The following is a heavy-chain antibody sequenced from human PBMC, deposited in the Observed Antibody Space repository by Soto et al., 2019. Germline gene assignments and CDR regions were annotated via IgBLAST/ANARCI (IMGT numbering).Heavy chain of an antibody. J-gene: IGHJ6*02. V-gene: IGHV3-23*01. CDR1: GFTFSSYA. D-gene: IGHD5-18*01. Sequence: EVQLLESGGGLEQPGRSLRLSCAASGFTFSSYAMSWVRQAPGKGLEWVSGISGSGGSTYYADSVKGRFTISRDNSKNTLYLQTNSLRAEDTAVYYCAKERGYNYGYDAMDVWGQGTTVTVSS. CDR2: ISGSGGST. CDR3: AKERGYNYGYDAMDV.